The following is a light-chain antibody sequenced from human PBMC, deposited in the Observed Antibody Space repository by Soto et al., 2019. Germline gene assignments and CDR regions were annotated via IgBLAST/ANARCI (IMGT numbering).Light chain of an antibody. CDR3: QPYGSSPYT. V-gene: IGKV3-20*01. J-gene: IGKJ2*01. Sequence: ESVLTQSPGTLSLSPGERATLSCRASQSFSSSFLAWYQQKPGQAPRLLIDSASSRTTGIPDRCSGSGSGTDFALTISRLEPEDFAVYYCQPYGSSPYTFGQGTKLEIK. CDR1: QSFSSSF. CDR2: SAS.